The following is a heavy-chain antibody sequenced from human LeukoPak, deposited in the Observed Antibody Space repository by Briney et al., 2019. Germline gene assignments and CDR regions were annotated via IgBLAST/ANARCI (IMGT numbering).Heavy chain of an antibody. Sequence: PGGSLRLSCAASGFTFSSYAMSWVRQAPGKGLERVSAIRGSGGSTYYADSVKGRFTISRDNSKNTLYLQMNSLRAEDTAVYYCAKDPGGGSAIFGVVPNWFDPWGQGTLVTVSS. V-gene: IGHV3-23*01. CDR3: AKDPGGGSAIFGVVPNWFDP. D-gene: IGHD3-3*01. CDR1: GFTFSSYA. J-gene: IGHJ5*02. CDR2: IRGSGGST.